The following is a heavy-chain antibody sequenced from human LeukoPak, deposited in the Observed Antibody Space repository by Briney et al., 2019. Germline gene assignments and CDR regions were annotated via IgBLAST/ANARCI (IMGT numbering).Heavy chain of an antibody. Sequence: ASVKVSCKVSGPTLSHLSMNWVLQAPGKGLEWMGGFDREDGERLYAQKFQGRVTMTEDTSTDTAYMELRSLRSEDTAVFYCATVFSECTASTCYISYGMDLWGQGTTVTVS. D-gene: IGHD6-25*01. CDR2: FDREDGER. CDR3: ATVFSECTASTCYISYGMDL. CDR1: GPTLSHLS. J-gene: IGHJ6*02. V-gene: IGHV1-24*01.